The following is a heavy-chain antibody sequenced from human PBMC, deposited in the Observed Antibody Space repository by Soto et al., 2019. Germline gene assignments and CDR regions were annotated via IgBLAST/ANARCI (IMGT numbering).Heavy chain of an antibody. J-gene: IGHJ4*02. CDR2: IHYNGNT. V-gene: IGHV4-59*03. D-gene: IGHD2-2*01. Sequence: KPSETLSLTCTVSGGSISNFYWSWVRQPPGKGLEWIAYIHYNGNTNYNPSLTSRVTMSLDTSKNQFSLKLLSVTAADTAVYYCATLPCQRSSESCSSCCDFGQWGQGMLVTVSS. CDR3: ATLPCQRSSESCSSCCDFGQ. CDR1: GGSISNFY.